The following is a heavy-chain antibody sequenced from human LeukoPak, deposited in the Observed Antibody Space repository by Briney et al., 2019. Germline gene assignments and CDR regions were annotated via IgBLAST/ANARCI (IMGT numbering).Heavy chain of an antibody. V-gene: IGHV1-2*02. CDR2: INPNSGGT. CDR3: ARVYGDLYYFDY. D-gene: IGHD4-17*01. Sequence: ASVKVSCKASGYTFTGYYMHWVRQAPGQGLEWMGWINPNSGGTNYAQKFQGRVTMTRDTSISTAYMELSRLRSDDTAMYYCARVYGDLYYFDYWGQGTLVTVSS. J-gene: IGHJ4*02. CDR1: GYTFTGYY.